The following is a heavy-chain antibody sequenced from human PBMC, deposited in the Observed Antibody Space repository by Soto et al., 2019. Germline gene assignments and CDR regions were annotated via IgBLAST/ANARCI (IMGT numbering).Heavy chain of an antibody. D-gene: IGHD3-10*01. CDR2: MNPNSGNT. CDR3: ARGQITMVRGVMGGEFDY. Sequence: ASVKVSCKASGYTFTSYDINWVRQATGQGLEWMGWMNPNSGNTGYAQKFQGRVTMTRNTSISTAYMELSSLRSEDTAVYYCARGQITMVRGVMGGEFDYWGQGTLVTVSS. J-gene: IGHJ4*02. CDR1: GYTFTSYD. V-gene: IGHV1-8*01.